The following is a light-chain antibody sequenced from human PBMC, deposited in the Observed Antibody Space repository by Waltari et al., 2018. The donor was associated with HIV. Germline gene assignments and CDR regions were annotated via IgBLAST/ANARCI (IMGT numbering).Light chain of an antibody. CDR3: QQLKTYPAVT. J-gene: IGKJ5*01. Sequence: DIQLTQSPSFLSASVGDRVTITCRASQGIDSYVAWYQQKPGKAPKLLIYDASTLQSEVPSRFSGSGSATEFTLTISSLQPEDFATYYCQQLKTYPAVTFGQGTGLEI. CDR2: DAS. CDR1: QGIDSY. V-gene: IGKV1-9*01.